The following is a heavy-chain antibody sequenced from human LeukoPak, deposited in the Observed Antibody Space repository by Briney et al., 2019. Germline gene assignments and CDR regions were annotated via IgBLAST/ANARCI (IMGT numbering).Heavy chain of an antibody. CDR2: IDQGGSVR. CDR3: ARDPESSSFDL. CDR1: GFSFSTYW. J-gene: IGHJ4*02. D-gene: IGHD6-13*01. V-gene: IGHV3-7*01. Sequence: GGSLRLSCAASGFSFSTYWMSWVRQTPEKGLEFVANIDQGGSVRNYMDSLKGRCTISRDNAKKPLYLEINSLRADDTDVYYCARDPESSSFDLWGRGALVTVSS.